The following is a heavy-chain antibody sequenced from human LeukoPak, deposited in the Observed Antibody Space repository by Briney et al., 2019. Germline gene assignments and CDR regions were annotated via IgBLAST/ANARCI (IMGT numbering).Heavy chain of an antibody. J-gene: IGHJ5*02. D-gene: IGHD2-8*01. CDR3: AQNGQNGFSFDP. CDR2: GSDVGGT. Sequence: SETLSLTCAVYGASLNGHYWSWIRQPPGKGLEWIGEGSDVGGTKYNPSIKSRVRISADTSKNQFSLKLSSVTAADTAVYYCAQNGQNGFSFDPWGQGTLVTVSS. CDR1: GASLNGHY. V-gene: IGHV4-34*01.